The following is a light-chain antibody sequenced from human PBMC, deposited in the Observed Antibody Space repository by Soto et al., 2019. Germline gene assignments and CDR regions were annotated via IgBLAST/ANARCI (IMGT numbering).Light chain of an antibody. CDR1: QTVLYSSNNKNY. CDR2: WAS. V-gene: IGKV4-1*01. CDR3: QQYYSSPLT. Sequence: DIVMTQSPDSLAVSLGERATINCKPSQTVLYSSNNKNYFAWYQQKPGQPPKLLIHWASTRESGVPDRFSGSGSGTDFTLTISSLQAEDVAVYYCQQYYSSPLTFGQGTKVEIK. J-gene: IGKJ1*01.